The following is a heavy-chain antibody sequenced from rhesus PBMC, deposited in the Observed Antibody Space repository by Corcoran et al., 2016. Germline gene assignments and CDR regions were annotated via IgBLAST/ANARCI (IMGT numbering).Heavy chain of an antibody. CDR3: ARRGYSYNYFDY. J-gene: IGHJ4*01. D-gene: IGHD5-12*01. Sequence: QVQLQESGPGLVKPSETLSLTCAVSGGSISGGYDWSWIGQAPGKGLEWIGFIYGSSGSTNYNPSLKNRVTISKDTSKNQFSLKLSSVTAADTAVYYCARRGYSYNYFDYWGQGVLVTVSS. CDR1: GGSISGGYD. CDR2: IYGSSGST. V-gene: IGHV4-76*01.